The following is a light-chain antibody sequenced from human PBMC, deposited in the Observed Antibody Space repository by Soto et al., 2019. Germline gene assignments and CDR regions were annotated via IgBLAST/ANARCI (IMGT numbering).Light chain of an antibody. Sequence: EILMIQSPATLSVSPWEKATLSCRASQSVSSNLAWYQQKPGQAPRLLIYGASTRATGIPARFSGSGSGTEFTLTISSLKSEDFAVYYCQQYNNWHTWTFGQGTKVDIK. CDR3: QQYNNWHTWT. CDR1: QSVSSN. CDR2: GAS. J-gene: IGKJ1*01. V-gene: IGKV3-15*01.